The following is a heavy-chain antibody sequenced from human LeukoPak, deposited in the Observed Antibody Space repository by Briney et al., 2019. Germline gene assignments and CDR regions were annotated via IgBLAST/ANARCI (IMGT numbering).Heavy chain of an antibody. CDR1: GGSISSYH. D-gene: IGHD1-26*01. CDR2: IYYSGST. CDR3: ARSVGATGVNYFDY. Sequence: PSETLSLICTVSGGSISSYHWSWIRQPPGKGLECIGYIYYSGSTHYNPSLKSRVTISVDTSKNQFSLKLSSVTAADTAVYYCARSVGATGVNYFDYWGQGTLVTVSS. J-gene: IGHJ4*02. V-gene: IGHV4-59*01.